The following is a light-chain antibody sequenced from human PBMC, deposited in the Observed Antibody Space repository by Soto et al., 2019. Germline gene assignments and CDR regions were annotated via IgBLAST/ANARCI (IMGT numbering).Light chain of an antibody. J-gene: IGLJ1*01. CDR1: SSNIGAGYD. CDR2: GNS. V-gene: IGLV1-40*01. CDR3: QSYESSLSGRV. Sequence: QSVLTQPPSVSGAPGQRVTISCTGSSSNIGAGYDVHWYQQLPGTAPKLLIYGNSNRPSGVPDRFSGSKSGTSASLAITGLQAEDEADYYCQSYESSLSGRVFGTGNKVTVL.